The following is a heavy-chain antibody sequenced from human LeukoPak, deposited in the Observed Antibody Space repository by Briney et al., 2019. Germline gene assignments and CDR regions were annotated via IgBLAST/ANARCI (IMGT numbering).Heavy chain of an antibody. D-gene: IGHD1-26*01. CDR2: IYYNGNT. Sequence: SETLSLTCSVSDGSINSHYWNWIRRPPRKGLEWIGYIYYNGNTNYSPSLKSRVTMSVDTSKNLFSLKVSSVTAADTAVYYCARGRSNYYGMDVWGQGTTVTVSS. CDR3: ARGRSNYYGMDV. CDR1: DGSINSHY. V-gene: IGHV4-59*11. J-gene: IGHJ6*02.